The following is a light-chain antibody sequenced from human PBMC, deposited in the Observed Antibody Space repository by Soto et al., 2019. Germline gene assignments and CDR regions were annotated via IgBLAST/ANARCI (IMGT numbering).Light chain of an antibody. V-gene: IGKV1-16*01. CDR3: QQYYSIPFT. J-gene: IGKJ2*01. CDR1: QGISTH. CDR2: AAS. Sequence: DIQMTQSPSSLSAFVGDGVTITCRASQGISTHLAWFQQRPGKAPKSLIYAASSLHSGVPSRFSGSGSGTDFTLTISSLQAEDVAVYYCQQYYSIPFTFGQGTKLEI.